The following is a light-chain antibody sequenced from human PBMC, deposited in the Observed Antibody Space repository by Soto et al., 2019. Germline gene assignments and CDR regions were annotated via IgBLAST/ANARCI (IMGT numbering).Light chain of an antibody. CDR1: QSVSTN. Sequence: EIAMTQSPATLSASPGEIATLSCRATQSVSTNLAWYQHNPGQAPRLLIYRASNRATGIPAKFSGRGSGTVFSLTISSLQAEDCAVYYCQQCNIWLTFGGGTNVEIK. J-gene: IGKJ4*02. V-gene: IGKV3-15*01. CDR2: RAS. CDR3: QQCNIWLT.